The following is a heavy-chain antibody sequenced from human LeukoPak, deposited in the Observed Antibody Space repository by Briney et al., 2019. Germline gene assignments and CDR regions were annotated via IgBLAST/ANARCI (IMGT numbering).Heavy chain of an antibody. Sequence: ASVKVSCKASGYTFNNYGISWVRQAPGQGLEWMGWVTSYNGDTNYAQKSQGRVTMTRDTSISTAYMELSRLRSDDTAVYYCASGTMITFGGVIESYYWGQGTLVTVSS. D-gene: IGHD3-16*02. CDR2: VTSYNGDT. CDR1: GYTFNNYG. V-gene: IGHV1-18*01. CDR3: ASGTMITFGGVIESYY. J-gene: IGHJ4*02.